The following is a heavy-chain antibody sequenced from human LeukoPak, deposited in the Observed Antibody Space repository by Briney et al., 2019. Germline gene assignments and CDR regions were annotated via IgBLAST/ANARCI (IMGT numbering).Heavy chain of an antibody. CDR1: GFTFSSYS. V-gene: IGHV3-21*01. CDR2: ISTSSSYI. CDR3: ARGWNSDYFDY. D-gene: IGHD1-7*01. Sequence: GGSLRLSCAASGFTFSSYSMNWVRQAPGKGLEWVSSISTSSSYIYYADSVKGRFTISRDNAKNSLYLQMNSLRAEDTAMYYCARGWNSDYFDYWGQGTLVTVAS. J-gene: IGHJ4*02.